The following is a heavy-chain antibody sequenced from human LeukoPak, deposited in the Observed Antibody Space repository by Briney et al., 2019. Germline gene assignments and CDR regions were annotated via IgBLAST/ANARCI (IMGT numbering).Heavy chain of an antibody. D-gene: IGHD3-3*01. Sequence: PSETLSLTCTVSGASISRDDYYWGWIRQPRGKGLKWIAYTHYSGSSFYNPSLKSRITISVDTSKNQFSLRLSSVTAADTAVYYCAREGRDFWSGSRGWFDPWGQGTLVTVSS. V-gene: IGHV4-30-4*01. CDR2: THYSGSS. CDR1: GASISRDDYY. CDR3: AREGRDFWSGSRGWFDP. J-gene: IGHJ5*02.